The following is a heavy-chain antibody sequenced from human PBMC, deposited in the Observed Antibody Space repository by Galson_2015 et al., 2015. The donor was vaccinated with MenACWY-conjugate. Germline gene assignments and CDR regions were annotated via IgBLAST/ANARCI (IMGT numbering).Heavy chain of an antibody. Sequence: SLRLSCAASGFTFSGYRINWVRQAPGKGLEWVSAISSSGSYTYYADSLKGRFTISRDNAKNSLYLQMNSLRAEDTAVYYCARTLVGSRSGLGAFDYGGQGTLVTGSS. CDR3: ARTLVGSRSGLGAFDY. J-gene: IGHJ4*02. CDR1: GFTFSGYR. CDR2: ISSSGSYT. D-gene: IGHD2-15*01. V-gene: IGHV3-21*06.